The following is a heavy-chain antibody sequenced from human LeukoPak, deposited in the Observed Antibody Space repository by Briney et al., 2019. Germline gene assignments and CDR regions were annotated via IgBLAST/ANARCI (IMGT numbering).Heavy chain of an antibody. D-gene: IGHD2-2*01. CDR3: AKDTRVTGGWYFDL. V-gene: IGHV3-7*03. Sequence: PGGSLRLSCAASGFTFSSYWMSWVRQAPGKGLEWVANIKQDGSEKYYVDSVKGRFTISRDNAKNSLYLQMNSLRAEDTALYYCAKDTRVTGGWYFDLWGRGTLVTVSS. CDR1: GFTFSSYW. CDR2: IKQDGSEK. J-gene: IGHJ2*01.